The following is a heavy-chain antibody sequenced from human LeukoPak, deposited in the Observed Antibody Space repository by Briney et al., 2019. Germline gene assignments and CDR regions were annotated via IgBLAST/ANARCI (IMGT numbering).Heavy chain of an antibody. J-gene: IGHJ3*02. D-gene: IGHD3-16*01. CDR1: GYSFSSYW. CDR3: ARPRLGTNEVFDI. Sequence: GESLKISCEGSGYSFSSYWIVWVRQMPGKGLEWMGIIYPGDSEITYRPAFQGQVTISADKSISTAYLQWSSLKASDTAMYYCARPRLGTNEVFDIWGQGTMVTVSS. CDR2: IYPGDSEI. V-gene: IGHV5-51*01.